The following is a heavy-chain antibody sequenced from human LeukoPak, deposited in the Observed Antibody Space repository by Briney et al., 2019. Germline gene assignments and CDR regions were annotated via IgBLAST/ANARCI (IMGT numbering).Heavy chain of an antibody. V-gene: IGHV4-61*01. CDR1: GGSVSSGSYY. CDR2: IYYSGNT. CDR3: ARDPSRGEHGMDV. J-gene: IGHJ6*02. D-gene: IGHD3-10*01. Sequence: PSETLSLTCTVSGGSVSSGSYYWSWIRQPPGKGLEWIGYIYYSGNTNYNPSLKSRVTISVDTSKNQFSLKLSSVTAADTAVYYCARDPSRGEHGMDVWGQGTTVTVSS.